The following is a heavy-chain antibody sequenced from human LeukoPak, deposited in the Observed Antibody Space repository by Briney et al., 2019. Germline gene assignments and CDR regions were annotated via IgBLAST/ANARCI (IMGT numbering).Heavy chain of an antibody. Sequence: SQTLSLTCAISGDGVSSNSATWNWIRQSPSRSLEWLGRTYYKSKWYNDYAVSVKSRITINSDTSKNQFSLQLNSVTPEDTAVYYCARVSSPWSPRDAFDIWGQGTMVTVSS. J-gene: IGHJ3*02. CDR1: GDGVSSNSAT. D-gene: IGHD1-26*01. CDR2: TYYKSKWYN. CDR3: ARVSSPWSPRDAFDI. V-gene: IGHV6-1*01.